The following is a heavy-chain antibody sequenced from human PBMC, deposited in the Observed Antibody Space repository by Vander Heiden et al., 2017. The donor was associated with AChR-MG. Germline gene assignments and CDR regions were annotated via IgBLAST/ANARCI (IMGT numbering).Heavy chain of an antibody. CDR1: GLTFSTYA. J-gene: IGHJ4*02. V-gene: IGHV3-23*01. D-gene: IGHD3-9*01. CDR2: ISGSGGST. Sequence: EVQLLESGGGLVQPGGSLRLSCAASGLTFSTYAMSWVRQAPGKGLEWVSAISGSGGSTYYEDPVKGRFTIPRDNSKNTLYLQMNSLRAEDTAVYYCAKHRDYDILTGYNLWGQGTLVTVSS. CDR3: AKHRDYDILTGYNL.